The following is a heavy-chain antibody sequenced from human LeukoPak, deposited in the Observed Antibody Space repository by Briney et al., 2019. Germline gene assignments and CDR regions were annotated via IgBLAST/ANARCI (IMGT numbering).Heavy chain of an antibody. CDR3: ASGSWSRRFAP. D-gene: IGHD1-14*01. Sequence: PSKTLSLTCAVYDESLNGYYWSWIRQPPGKGLEWIGEMNDSGRTTYNPSLESRATISAERSKNQFSLKLTSVTAADTAVYYCASGSWSRRFAPWGQGTLVTVSS. CDR2: MNDSGRT. CDR1: DESLNGYY. V-gene: IGHV4-34*01. J-gene: IGHJ5*02.